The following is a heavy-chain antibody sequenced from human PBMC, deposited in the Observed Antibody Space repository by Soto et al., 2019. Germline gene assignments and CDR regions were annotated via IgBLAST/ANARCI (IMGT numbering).Heavy chain of an antibody. CDR2: IYYSGST. V-gene: IGHV4-31*03. D-gene: IGHD3-22*01. CDR1: GGSISSGGYY. Sequence: SETLSLTCTVSGGSISSGGYYWSWIRQHPGKGLEWIGYIYYSGSTYYNPSLKSRVTISVDTSKNQFSLKLSSVTAADTAVYYCARAAKSTYYYASGGFDYWGQGTLVTVSS. CDR3: ARAAKSTYYYASGGFDY. J-gene: IGHJ4*02.